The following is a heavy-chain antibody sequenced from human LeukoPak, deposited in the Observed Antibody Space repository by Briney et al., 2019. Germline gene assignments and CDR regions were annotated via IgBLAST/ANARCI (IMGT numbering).Heavy chain of an antibody. CDR1: GFTLDTYS. J-gene: IGHJ4*02. CDR3: ARSPGSFWNFDY. D-gene: IGHD1-26*01. CDR2: ISSSSSYI. Sequence: GGSLRLSCAASGFTLDTYSMSWVRQAPGQGLEWVSSISSSSSYIYYADSVKGRFTISRDNAKNSLYLQMNSLRAEDTAVYYCARSPGSFWNFDYWGQGTLVTVSS. V-gene: IGHV3-21*01.